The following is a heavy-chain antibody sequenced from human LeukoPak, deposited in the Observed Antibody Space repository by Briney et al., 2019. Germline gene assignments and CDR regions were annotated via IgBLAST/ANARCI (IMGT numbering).Heavy chain of an antibody. V-gene: IGHV1-69*04. CDR2: IIPILGIA. Sequence: SVKVSCKASGGTFSSYAISWVRQAPGQGLEWMGRIIPILGIANYAQKFQGRVTITADKSTSTAYMELSSLRSEDTAVYYCARDLTMVRGVLDYWGQGTLVTVPS. CDR3: ARDLTMVRGVLDY. D-gene: IGHD3-10*01. CDR1: GGTFSSYA. J-gene: IGHJ4*02.